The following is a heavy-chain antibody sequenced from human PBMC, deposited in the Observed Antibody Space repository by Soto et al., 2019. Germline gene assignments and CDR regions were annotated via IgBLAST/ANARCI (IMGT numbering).Heavy chain of an antibody. D-gene: IGHD3-10*01. CDR1: GFTFSSYA. Sequence: SGGSLRLSCAASGFTFSSYAMSWVRQAPGKGLEWVSAISGSGGSTYYADSVKGRFTISRDNSKNTLYLQMNSLRAEDTAVYYCAKVRRDSPTLGTFDYWGQGTLVTVSS. J-gene: IGHJ4*02. CDR3: AKVRRDSPTLGTFDY. V-gene: IGHV3-23*01. CDR2: ISGSGGST.